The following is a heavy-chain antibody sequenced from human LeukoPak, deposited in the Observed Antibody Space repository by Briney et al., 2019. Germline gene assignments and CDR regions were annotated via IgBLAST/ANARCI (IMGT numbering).Heavy chain of an antibody. Sequence: GGSLRLSCSASGFTFSSYAMHWVRQAPGKGLEYVSAISSNGGSTYYADSVKGRFTISRDNSKNTLYLQMSSLRDEDTAVYYCVKDLLPGYSSGWSMNYWGQGTLVTVSS. D-gene: IGHD6-19*01. CDR1: GFTFSSYA. J-gene: IGHJ4*02. CDR3: VKDLLPGYSSGWSMNY. CDR2: ISSNGGST. V-gene: IGHV3-64D*06.